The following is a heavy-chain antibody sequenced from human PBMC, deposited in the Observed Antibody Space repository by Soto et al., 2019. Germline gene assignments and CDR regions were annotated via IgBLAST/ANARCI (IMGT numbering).Heavy chain of an antibody. V-gene: IGHV1-18*01. CDR3: ARERYYDILTGYQNYYYYGMDV. CDR2: ISAYNGNT. CDR1: GYTFTSYG. Sequence: ASVKVSCKASGYTFTSYGISWVRQAPGQGLEWMGWISAYNGNTNYAQKLQGRVTMTTDTSTSTAYMELRSLRSDDTAVYYCARERYYDILTGYQNYYYYGMDVWGQGXTVTVYS. D-gene: IGHD3-9*01. J-gene: IGHJ6*02.